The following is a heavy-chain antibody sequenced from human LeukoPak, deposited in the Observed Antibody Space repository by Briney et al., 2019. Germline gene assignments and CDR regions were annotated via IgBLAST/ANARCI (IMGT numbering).Heavy chain of an antibody. CDR1: GGTFSSYA. Sequence: ASVTVSCKASGGTFSSYAISWVRQAPGQGLEWMGGIIPIFATANYAQKFQGRVTITADESTSTAYMELSSLRSEDTAVYYCARGPITTRSHFDYWGQGTLVTVSS. V-gene: IGHV1-69*13. CDR2: IIPIFATA. D-gene: IGHD3-22*01. J-gene: IGHJ4*02. CDR3: ARGPITTRSHFDY.